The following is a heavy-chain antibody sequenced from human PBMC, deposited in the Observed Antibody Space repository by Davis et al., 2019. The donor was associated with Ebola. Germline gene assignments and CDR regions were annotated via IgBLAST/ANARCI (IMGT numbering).Heavy chain of an antibody. CDR1: GYSFTSYS. D-gene: IGHD3-10*01. Sequence: GESLKISCKGSGYSFTSYSIGWVRQMPGKGLEWMGRIDPSDSYTNYSPSFQGHVTISADKSISTAYLQWSSLKASDTAMYYCARVGVRGVITHDYWGQGTLVTVSS. CDR2: IDPSDSYT. V-gene: IGHV5-10-1*01. J-gene: IGHJ4*02. CDR3: ARVGVRGVITHDY.